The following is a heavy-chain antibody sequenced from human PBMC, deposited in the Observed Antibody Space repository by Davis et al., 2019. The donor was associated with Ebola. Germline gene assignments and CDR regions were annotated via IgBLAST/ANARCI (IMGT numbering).Heavy chain of an antibody. CDR3: ARSRFFDWLTPRYFDY. CDR2: ITPDNNNT. D-gene: IGHD3-3*01. Sequence: ASVKVSCKASGYTFTSYGITWVRQAPGQGLEWMGWITPDNNNTQYAQEFQGRVTMTTDASTGTAYMELRSLRVDDAAVYYCARSRFFDWLTPRYFDYWGQGSLVTVSS. V-gene: IGHV1-18*01. J-gene: IGHJ4*02. CDR1: GYTFTSYG.